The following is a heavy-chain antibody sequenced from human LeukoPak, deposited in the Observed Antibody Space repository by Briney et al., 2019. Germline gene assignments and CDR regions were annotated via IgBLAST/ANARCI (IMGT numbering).Heavy chain of an antibody. J-gene: IGHJ4*02. D-gene: IGHD6-19*01. CDR1: GFTFSTYA. CDR2: ISGSANST. Sequence: PGGSLRFSCAASGFTFSTYAMNWVRQAPGKGLGWDSCISGSANSTHYTDSVKGRFTISRDNSMNTLYLQMNRQRVEDTAVYFCAKTWWQWYFFDYWGQGTLVTVFS. V-gene: IGHV3-23*01. CDR3: AKTWWQWYFFDY.